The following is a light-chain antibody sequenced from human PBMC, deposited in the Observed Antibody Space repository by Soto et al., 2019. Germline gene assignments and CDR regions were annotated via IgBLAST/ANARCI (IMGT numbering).Light chain of an antibody. CDR3: SSYTSSTTVV. V-gene: IGLV2-14*01. CDR1: SSDVGAYNY. J-gene: IGLJ2*01. CDR2: DVS. Sequence: QSALTQPASVSGSPGQSITISCTGTSSDVGAYNYVSWYQQHPGKAPKLMIYDVSNRPSGVSNRFSGSKSGNTASLTISGLRAEDEGDYYCSSYTSSTTVVFGGGTKLTVL.